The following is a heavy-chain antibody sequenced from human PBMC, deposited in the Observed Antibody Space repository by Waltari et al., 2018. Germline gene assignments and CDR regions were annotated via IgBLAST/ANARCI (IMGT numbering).Heavy chain of an antibody. J-gene: IGHJ3*02. CDR1: GFTFSSYS. V-gene: IGHV3-21*01. CDR2: ISSSSSYI. D-gene: IGHD6-13*01. CDR3: ARGGEQLYDAFDI. Sequence: EVQLVESGGGLVKPGGSLRLSCAASGFTFSSYSMNWVRQAPGKGLEWVSSISSSSSYIYYADSVKGRFTISRDNAKNSLYLQMNSLRAEDTAVYYCARGGEQLYDAFDIWGQGTMVTVSS.